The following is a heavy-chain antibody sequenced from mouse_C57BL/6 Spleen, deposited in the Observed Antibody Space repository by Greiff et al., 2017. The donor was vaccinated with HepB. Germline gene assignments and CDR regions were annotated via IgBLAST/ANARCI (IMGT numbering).Heavy chain of an antibody. J-gene: IGHJ2*01. CDR2: IYPGDGDT. V-gene: IGHV1-82*01. CDR1: GYAFSSSW. Sequence: QVQLKQSGPELVKPGASVKISCKASGYAFSSSWMNWVKQRPGTGLEWLGRIYPGDGDTNYNGMFKGKATLTADKSSSTAYMQLSSLTSEDSAVYFCARSNLDGDYFDYWGQGTTLTVSS. CDR3: ARSNLDGDYFDY. D-gene: IGHD4-1*01.